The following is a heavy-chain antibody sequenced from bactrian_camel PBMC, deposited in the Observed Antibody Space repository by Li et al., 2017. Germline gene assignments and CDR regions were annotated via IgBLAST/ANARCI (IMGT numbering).Heavy chain of an antibody. D-gene: IGHD3*01. CDR2: IHSGGGST. J-gene: IGHJ6*01. V-gene: IGHV3S31*01. CDR3: AKDLACCTPSVFGW. CDR1: GFTFRNYA. Sequence: DVQLVESGGGMVQPGGSLRLSCVASGFTFRNYAMSWVRQAPGKGLEWVSGIHSGGGSTYYADSVKGRFTISRDNAKNTLYLQFNSLKTEDTAMYYCAKDLACCTPSVFGWWGQGTQVTVS.